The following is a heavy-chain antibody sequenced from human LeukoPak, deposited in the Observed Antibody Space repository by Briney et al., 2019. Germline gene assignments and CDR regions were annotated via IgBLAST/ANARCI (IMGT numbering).Heavy chain of an antibody. V-gene: IGHV4-59*12. CDR1: GGSISSYY. CDR2: IYYSGST. J-gene: IGHJ3*02. D-gene: IGHD6-19*01. CDR3: ARDVAVAAPDAFDI. Sequence: PSETLSLTCTVSGGSISSYYWSWIRQPPGKGLEWIGYIYYSGSTNYNPSLKSRVTISVDTSKNQFSLKLSSVTAADTAVYYCARDVAVAAPDAFDIWGQGTMVTVSS.